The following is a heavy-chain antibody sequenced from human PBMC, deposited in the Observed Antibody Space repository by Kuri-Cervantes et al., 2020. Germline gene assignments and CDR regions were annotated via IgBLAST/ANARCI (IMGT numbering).Heavy chain of an antibody. CDR1: GFTFSSYA. Sequence: GESLKISCAAPGFTFSSYAMSWVRQAPGKGLEWVSAVGGSGGVTYYADSVKDRFIIFRDNSKKTMYLQMSSLKTEDTAVYYCTTDYLFNGSGWTWGQGTMVTVSS. CDR3: TTDYLFNGSGWT. J-gene: IGHJ3*01. CDR2: VGGSGGVT. D-gene: IGHD6-19*01. V-gene: IGHV3-23*01.